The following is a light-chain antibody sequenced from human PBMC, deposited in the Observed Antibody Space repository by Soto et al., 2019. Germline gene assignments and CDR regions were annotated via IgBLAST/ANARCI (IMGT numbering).Light chain of an antibody. CDR1: QSVSNNY. J-gene: IGKJ1*01. CDR3: QQYGRSPPAAWT. Sequence: EIVLTQSPGTLSLSPGERATLSCRASQSVSNNYLAWYQQKPGQAPRLLIYGASSRATGIPDRFSGSGSGTDFTLTISRLEPEDFAVYYCQQYGRSPPAAWTFGQGTKVEIK. V-gene: IGKV3-20*01. CDR2: GAS.